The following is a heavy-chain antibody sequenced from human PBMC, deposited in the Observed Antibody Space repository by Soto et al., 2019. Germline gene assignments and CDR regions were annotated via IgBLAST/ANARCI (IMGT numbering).Heavy chain of an antibody. CDR1: GGSISSGGYY. D-gene: IGHD2-8*01. V-gene: IGHV4-31*03. CDR3: AREYKGVDTENGMDV. J-gene: IGHJ6*02. CDR2: IYYSGST. Sequence: QVQLQESGPGLVKPSQTLSLTCTVSGGSISSGGYYWSWIRQHPGKGLEWIGYIYYSGSTYYNPSLKSRVTISVDTSKNQFSLKLSSVTAADTAVYYCAREYKGVDTENGMDVWGQGTTVTVSS.